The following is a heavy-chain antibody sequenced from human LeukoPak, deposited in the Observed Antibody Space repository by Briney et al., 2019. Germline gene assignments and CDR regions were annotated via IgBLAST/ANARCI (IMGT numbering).Heavy chain of an antibody. J-gene: IGHJ4*02. D-gene: IGHD4-17*01. CDR2: INHSGYT. Sequence: PSETLSLTCAVFGGSFSSYYWSWIRQPPGKGLEWIGEINHSGYTSYNPSLKSRVTLSVDTSKHQFSLKLTSVTAADTAVYYCARCCLQRDGDNGGGDYWGQGTQVTVSS. V-gene: IGHV4-34*01. CDR1: GGSFSSYY. CDR3: ARCCLQRDGDNGGGDY.